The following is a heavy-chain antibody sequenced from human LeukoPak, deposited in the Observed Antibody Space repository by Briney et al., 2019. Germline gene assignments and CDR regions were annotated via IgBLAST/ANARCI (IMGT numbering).Heavy chain of an antibody. D-gene: IGHD2-2*01. CDR3: ARVGYCSSASCYSPGAFDI. CDR1: GDSVSTTDYY. V-gene: IGHV4-30-4*01. J-gene: IGHJ3*02. Sequence: SETLSLTCTVSGDSVSTTDYYWTWIRQPPGRGLEWIGYIYDSGNTYYNPPLKSRVTISVDTSNSQVSLKLRSVTAADTAVYYCARVGYCSSASCYSPGAFDIWGQGTMVTV. CDR2: IYDSGNT.